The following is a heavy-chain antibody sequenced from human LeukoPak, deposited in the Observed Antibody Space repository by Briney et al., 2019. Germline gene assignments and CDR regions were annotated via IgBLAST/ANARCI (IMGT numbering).Heavy chain of an antibody. V-gene: IGHV1-69*04. D-gene: IGHD2/OR15-2a*01. Sequence: GASVKVSCKASGGTFSSYAISWVRQAPGQGLEWMGRIIPILGIANYAQKFQGRVTITADKSTSTAYMELSSLRSEDTAVYYCARDETFSWFDPWGQGTLVTVSS. CDR2: IIPILGIA. CDR1: GGTFSSYA. CDR3: ARDETFSWFDP. J-gene: IGHJ5*02.